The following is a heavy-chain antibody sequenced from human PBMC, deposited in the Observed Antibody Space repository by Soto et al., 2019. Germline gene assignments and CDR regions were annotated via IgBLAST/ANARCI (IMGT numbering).Heavy chain of an antibody. V-gene: IGHV3-21*01. CDR1: GFTFSSYS. D-gene: IGHD3-3*01. Sequence: EVQLVESGGGLVKPGWSLRLSCAASGFTFSSYSMNWVRQAPGKGLEWVSSISSSSSYIYYADSVKGRFTISRDNAKNSLYLQMNSLRAEDTAVYYCARDLNTYYDFWSGYYDYWGQGTLVTVSS. CDR3: ARDLNTYYDFWSGYYDY. CDR2: ISSSSSYI. J-gene: IGHJ4*02.